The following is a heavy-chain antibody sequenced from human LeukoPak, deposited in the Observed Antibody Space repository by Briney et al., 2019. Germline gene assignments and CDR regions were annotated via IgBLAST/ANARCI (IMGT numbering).Heavy chain of an antibody. CDR1: GLIFSSYS. CDR2: INSDGSST. D-gene: IGHD3-10*01. CDR3: STCSGHAFDI. Sequence: GGALRLFCAASGLIFSSYSIHWFRHVPGKGLVWVSRINSDGSSTCYADSVKGRFTISRDNAKNTLYVQMNSLRAEDTAVYYCSTCSGHAFDIWGRGTMVTVSS. J-gene: IGHJ3*02. V-gene: IGHV3-74*01.